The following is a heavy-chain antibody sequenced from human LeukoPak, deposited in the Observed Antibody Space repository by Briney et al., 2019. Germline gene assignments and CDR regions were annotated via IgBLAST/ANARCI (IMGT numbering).Heavy chain of an antibody. Sequence: SETLSLTCTVSGYSISSGYYWGWIRQPPGKGLEWIGSIYHSGSTNYNPSLKSRVTISVDTSKNQFSLKLSSVTAADTAVYYCARFAGRLRYFDWSHDYWGQGTLVTVSS. CDR1: GYSISSGYY. CDR2: IYHSGST. D-gene: IGHD3-9*01. J-gene: IGHJ4*02. V-gene: IGHV4-38-2*02. CDR3: ARFAGRLRYFDWSHDY.